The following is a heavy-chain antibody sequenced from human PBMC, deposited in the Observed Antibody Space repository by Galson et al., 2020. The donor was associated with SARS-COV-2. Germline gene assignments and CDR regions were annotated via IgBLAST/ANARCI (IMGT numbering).Heavy chain of an antibody. D-gene: IGHD2-15*01. CDR2: INHRGGT. Sequence: SETLSLTCAVYGGSLSDYYWSWIRQPPGKGPEWIAEINHRGGTNYNPSLKSRVTTSVNKSKKQFSLKLSSVTAADTAIYYCARGGGCSGGNCYYVDLWGQGTLVTVSS. CDR1: GGSLSDYY. J-gene: IGHJ5*02. CDR3: ARGGGCSGGNCYYVDL. V-gene: IGHV4-34*01.